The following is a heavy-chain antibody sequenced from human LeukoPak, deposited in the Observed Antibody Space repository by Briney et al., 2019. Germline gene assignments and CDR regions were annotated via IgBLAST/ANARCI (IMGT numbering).Heavy chain of an antibody. CDR3: ASLYYYDSSVYDAFDI. Sequence: ASVKVSCKASGYTFTSYGIRWVRQAPGQGLEWMGWISAYNGNTNYAQKLQGRVTMTTDTSTSTAYMELRSLRSDDTAVYYCASLYYYDSSVYDAFDIWGQGTMVTVSS. D-gene: IGHD3-22*01. V-gene: IGHV1-18*01. J-gene: IGHJ3*02. CDR1: GYTFTSYG. CDR2: ISAYNGNT.